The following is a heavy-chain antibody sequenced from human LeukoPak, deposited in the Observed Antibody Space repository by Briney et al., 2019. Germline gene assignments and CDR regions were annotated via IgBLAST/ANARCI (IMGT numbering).Heavy chain of an antibody. CDR1: GFTFSSYG. V-gene: IGHV3-NL1*01. Sequence: PGGSLRLSCAASGFTFSSYGMHWVRQAPGKGLEWVSTIINNGRTTSYADSVKGRFTISRDNSKNTVYLQMSSLTAEDTAVYYCAKDIHGDYGGLDYWGQGTLVTVSS. J-gene: IGHJ4*02. CDR3: AKDIHGDYGGLDY. D-gene: IGHD4-17*01. CDR2: IINNGRTT.